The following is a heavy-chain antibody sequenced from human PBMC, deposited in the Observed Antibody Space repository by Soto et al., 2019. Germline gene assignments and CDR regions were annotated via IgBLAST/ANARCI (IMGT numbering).Heavy chain of an antibody. CDR2: IIPIFGTA. Sequence: QVQLVQSGAEVKKPGSSVKVSCKASGGTFSSYAISWVRQAPGQGLEWMGGIIPIFGTANYAQKFQGRVTITADESTSTAYMELSSLRSEDTAVYYCASPRGMVHCSSTSCVYPPPIYYYGMDVWGQGTTVTVSS. CDR3: ASPRGMVHCSSTSCVYPPPIYYYGMDV. D-gene: IGHD2-2*01. V-gene: IGHV1-69*01. CDR1: GGTFSSYA. J-gene: IGHJ6*02.